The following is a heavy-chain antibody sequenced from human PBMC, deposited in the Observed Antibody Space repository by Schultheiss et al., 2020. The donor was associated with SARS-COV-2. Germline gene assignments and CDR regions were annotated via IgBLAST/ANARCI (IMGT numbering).Heavy chain of an antibody. J-gene: IGHJ6*02. D-gene: IGHD2-2*01. V-gene: IGHV5-10-1*01. CDR3: AITYLPVGGMDV. CDR2: IDPSDSYT. Sequence: SWIRQHPGKGLEWMGRIDPSDSYTNYSPSFQGHVTISADKSISTAYLQWSSLKASDTAMYYCAITYLPVGGMDVWGQGTTVTVSS.